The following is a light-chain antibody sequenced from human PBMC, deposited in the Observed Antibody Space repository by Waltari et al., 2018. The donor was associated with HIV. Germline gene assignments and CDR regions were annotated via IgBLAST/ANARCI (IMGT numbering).Light chain of an antibody. J-gene: IGLJ1*01. V-gene: IGLV2-18*02. CDR2: EVK. CDR3: SSYKNNNTLV. CDR1: SSDIGAYNR. Sequence: QSALTQPPSVSASPGQSVTISCTGTSSDIGAYNRVSWYLQPPGTAPKVIIYEVKKRPPGVPGRVCGSKAGSSASLTISGLQAEDEADYFCSSYKNNNTLVFGTGTKVTVL.